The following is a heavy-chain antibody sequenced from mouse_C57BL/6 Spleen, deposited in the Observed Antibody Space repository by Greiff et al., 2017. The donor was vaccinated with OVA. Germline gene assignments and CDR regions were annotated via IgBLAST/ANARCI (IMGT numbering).Heavy chain of an antibody. V-gene: IGHV1-81*01. D-gene: IGHD2-1*01. CDR3: ARYYGNPYAMDY. CDR2: IYPRSGDT. CDR1: GYTFTSYG. J-gene: IGHJ4*01. Sequence: QVQLQQSGAELARPGASVKLSCKASGYTFTSYGISWVKQRTGQGLEWIGEIYPRSGDTYYNEKFKGKATLTADKSSSTAYMELRSLTSEDSAVYFCARYYGNPYAMDYWGQGTSVTVSS.